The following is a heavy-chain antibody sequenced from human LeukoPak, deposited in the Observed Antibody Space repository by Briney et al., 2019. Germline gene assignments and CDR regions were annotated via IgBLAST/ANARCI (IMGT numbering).Heavy chain of an antibody. J-gene: IGHJ6*03. V-gene: IGHV4-34*01. CDR1: GGSFSGYY. CDR2: INHSGST. Sequence: SETLSLTCAVYGGSFSGYYWSWIRQPPGKGLEWIGEINHSGSTNYNPSLKSRVTISVDTSKNQFSLKLSSVTAADTAVYYCARVGLGSGSSTGNYYYMDVWGKGTTVTVSS. CDR3: ARVGLGSGSSTGNYYYMDV. D-gene: IGHD3-10*01.